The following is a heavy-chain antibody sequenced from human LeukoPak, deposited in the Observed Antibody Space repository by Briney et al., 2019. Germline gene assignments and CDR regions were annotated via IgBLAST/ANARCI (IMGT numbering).Heavy chain of an antibody. CDR1: GGSISSYY. CDR2: IYTSGST. Sequence: SETLSLTCTVSGGSISSYYWRWVRQPAGKGLEWIGRIYTSGSTNYNPSLKSRVTMSVDTSKNQFSLKLGSVTAADTDVYYCATFQTTPDYWGQGTLVTVSS. D-gene: IGHD4-11*01. J-gene: IGHJ4*02. V-gene: IGHV4-4*07. CDR3: ATFQTTPDY.